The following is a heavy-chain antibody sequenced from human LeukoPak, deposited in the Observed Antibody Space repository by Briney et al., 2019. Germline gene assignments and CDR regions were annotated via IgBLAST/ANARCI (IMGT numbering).Heavy chain of an antibody. Sequence: GGSLRLSCAASGFTFSSYAMSWVRQGPGKGLEWVSAISGSGGSTYYADSVKGRFTISRDNAKNSLYLQMNSLRAEDTAVYYCARGPYSSGSSADYWGQGTLVTVSS. V-gene: IGHV3-23*01. J-gene: IGHJ4*02. CDR1: GFTFSSYA. CDR3: ARGPYSSGSSADY. CDR2: ISGSGGST. D-gene: IGHD6-19*01.